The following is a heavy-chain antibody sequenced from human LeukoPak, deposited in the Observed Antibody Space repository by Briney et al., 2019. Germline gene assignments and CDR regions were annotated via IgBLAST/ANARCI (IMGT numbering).Heavy chain of an antibody. V-gene: IGHV4-59*01. CDR2: IYYSGST. CDR3: ASSGYDQMDWFDP. CDR1: GGSISSYY. J-gene: IGHJ5*02. Sequence: SETLSLTCTVSGGSISSYYWSWIRQPPGKGLEWIGYIYYSGSTNYNPSLKSRVTISVDTSKNQFSLKLSSVTAADTAVYHCASSGYDQMDWFDPWGQGTLVTVSS. D-gene: IGHD5-12*01.